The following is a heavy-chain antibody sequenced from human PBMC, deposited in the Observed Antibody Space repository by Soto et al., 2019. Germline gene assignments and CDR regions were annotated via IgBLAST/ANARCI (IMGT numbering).Heavy chain of an antibody. J-gene: IGHJ4*02. CDR2: ISYDGSNK. CDR1: GFTFSSYA. CDR3: ASYIVVVVAATPTFDY. D-gene: IGHD2-15*01. V-gene: IGHV3-30-3*01. Sequence: QVQLVESGGGVVQPGRSLRLSCAASGFTFSSYAMHWVRQAPGKGLEWVAVISYDGSNKYYADSVKGRFTISRDNSKITLNLQMNSLRAEETAVYYCASYIVVVVAATPTFDYWGQGTLVTVSS.